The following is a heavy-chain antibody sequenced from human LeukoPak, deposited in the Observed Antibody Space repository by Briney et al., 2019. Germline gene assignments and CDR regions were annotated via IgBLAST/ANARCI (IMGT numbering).Heavy chain of an antibody. CDR2: ISSSGSTI. J-gene: IGHJ6*04. CDR1: GFTFSSYE. V-gene: IGHV3-48*03. Sequence: GGFLRLSCAASGFTFSSYEMNWVRQAPGKGLEWVSYISSSGSTIYYADSVKGRFTISRDNAKNSLYLQMNSLRAENTAVYYCAREGGYSYGHTYYYYYYGMDVWGKGTTVTVSS. CDR3: AREGGYSYGHTYYYYYYGMDV. D-gene: IGHD5-18*01.